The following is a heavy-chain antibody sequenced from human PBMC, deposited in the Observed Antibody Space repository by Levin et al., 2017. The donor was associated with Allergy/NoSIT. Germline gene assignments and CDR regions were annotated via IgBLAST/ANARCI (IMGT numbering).Heavy chain of an antibody. Sequence: SETLSLTCAVYGGSFSGYYWSWIRQPPGKGLEWIGEINHSGSTNYNPSLKSRVTISADTSKNQFSLKLSSVTAADTAVYYCALAAAGTGGVDYWGQGTLVTVSS. CDR1: GGSFSGYY. V-gene: IGHV4-34*01. CDR3: ALAAAGTGGVDY. J-gene: IGHJ4*02. D-gene: IGHD6-13*01. CDR2: INHSGST.